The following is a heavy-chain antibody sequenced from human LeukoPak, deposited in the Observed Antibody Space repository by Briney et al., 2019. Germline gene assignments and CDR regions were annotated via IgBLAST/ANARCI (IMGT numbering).Heavy chain of an antibody. CDR3: ARDPLGCSSTSCSHFDY. V-gene: IGHV3-20*04. Sequence: GGSLRLSCAASGFTFDDYGMSWVRHAPGKGLEWVSGINWNGGSTVYADSVKGRFTISRDNAKNSLYLQMNSLRAEDTALYYCARDPLGCSSTSCSHFDYWGQGTLVTVSS. J-gene: IGHJ4*02. CDR1: GFTFDDYG. CDR2: INWNGGST. D-gene: IGHD2-2*01.